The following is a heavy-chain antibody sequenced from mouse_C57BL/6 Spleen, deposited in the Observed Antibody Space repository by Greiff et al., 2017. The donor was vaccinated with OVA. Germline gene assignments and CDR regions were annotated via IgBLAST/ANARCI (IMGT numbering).Heavy chain of an antibody. CDR3: ARRGYGSSYWYFDV. CDR2: IYPGSGNT. CDR1: GYTFTDYY. D-gene: IGHD1-1*01. J-gene: IGHJ1*03. V-gene: IGHV1-84*01. Sequence: VQLQESGPELVKPGASVKISCKASGYTFTDYYINWVKQRPGQGLEWIGWIYPGSGNTKYNEKFKGKATLTVDTSCSTAYLQLSSRPSADSAVYFCARRGYGSSYWYFDVWGTGTTVTVSS.